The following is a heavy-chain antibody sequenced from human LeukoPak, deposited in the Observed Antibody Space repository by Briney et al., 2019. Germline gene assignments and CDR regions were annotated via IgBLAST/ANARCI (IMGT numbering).Heavy chain of an antibody. CDR1: GFTVSSNY. CDR2: ISGSAHKI. CDR3: AGRPTGYSSGYVY. D-gene: IGHD5-18*01. V-gene: IGHV3-23*01. J-gene: IGHJ4*02. Sequence: PGGSLRLSCAASGFTVSSNYMSWVRQAPEKGLDWVSVISGSAHKIRYADSVKGRFTISRDNSESTVYLQMNNLRAEDTALYYCAGRPTGYSSGYVYWGQGALVTVSS.